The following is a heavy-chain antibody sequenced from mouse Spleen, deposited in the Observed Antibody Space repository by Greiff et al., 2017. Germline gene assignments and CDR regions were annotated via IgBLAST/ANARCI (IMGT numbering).Heavy chain of an antibody. CDR1: GFTFSSYA. CDR2: ISSGGGNT. CDR3: ARRYAQYYFDY. J-gene: IGHJ2*01. Sequence: EVMLVESGGGLVKLGGSLKLSCAASGFTFSSYAMSWVRQTPEKRLEWVATISSGGGNTYYPDSVKGRFTISRDNAKNTLYLQMSSLKSEDTAMYYCARRYAQYYFDYWGKGTTLTVSS. V-gene: IGHV5-9*01. D-gene: IGHD6-5*01.